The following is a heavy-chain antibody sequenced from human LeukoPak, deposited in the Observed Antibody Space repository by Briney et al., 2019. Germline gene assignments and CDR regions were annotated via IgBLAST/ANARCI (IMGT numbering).Heavy chain of an antibody. J-gene: IGHJ4*01. Sequence: ASVTLSYKTSGYTPVTAGVSWVRQAPGQGLEWLGWISPYFGRTDYAVQFQDRIRLTADTPGTTLYMQLTNLTFADTAVYYCARDPNRHLDFWGQGTLVTVSS. V-gene: IGHV1-18*01. CDR2: ISPYFGRT. CDR3: ARDPNRHLDF. CDR1: GYTPVTAG. D-gene: IGHD1-14*01.